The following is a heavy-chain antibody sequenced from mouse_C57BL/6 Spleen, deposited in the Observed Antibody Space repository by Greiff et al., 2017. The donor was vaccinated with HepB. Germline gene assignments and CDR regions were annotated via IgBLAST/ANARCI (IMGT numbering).Heavy chain of an antibody. CDR3: ESGTDTVAEGGWFAY. Sequence: VQLQQSDAELVKPGASVKISCKVSGYTFTDHTIHWMKQRPEQGLEWIGYIYPRDGSTKYNEKFKGKATLTADKSSSTAYMQLNSRTSEDSAVSFCESGTDTVAEGGWFAYWGQGTLVTVSA. V-gene: IGHV1-78*01. D-gene: IGHD1-1*01. CDR2: IYPRDGST. J-gene: IGHJ3*01. CDR1: GYTFTDHT.